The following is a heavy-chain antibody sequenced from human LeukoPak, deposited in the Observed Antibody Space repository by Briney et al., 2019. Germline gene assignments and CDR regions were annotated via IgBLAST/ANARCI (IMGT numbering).Heavy chain of an antibody. CDR3: ARFSVAAAGTGWFDP. CDR2: IYYSGST. D-gene: IGHD6-13*01. J-gene: IGHJ5*02. CDR1: GVSISSYY. V-gene: IGHV4-59*01. Sequence: PSETLSLTCTVSGVSISSYYWSWIRQPPGKGLELIGYIYYSGSTNYNPSLKSRVTISIDTSKNQLPLKLSSVTAADTAVYYCARFSVAAAGTGWFDPWGQGTLVTVSA.